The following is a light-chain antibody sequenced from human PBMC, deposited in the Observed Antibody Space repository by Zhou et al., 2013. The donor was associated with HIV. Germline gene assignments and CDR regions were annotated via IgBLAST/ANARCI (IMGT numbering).Light chain of an antibody. CDR3: QQANSFPRT. CDR2: AAS. V-gene: IGKV1-12*01. J-gene: IGKJ1*01. CDR1: QGISNL. Sequence: DIQMTQSPSSVSASVGDRVTITCRASQGISNLLAWYQQRPGKAPNLLIYAASRLQSGVPSRFSGSGSGTEFTLTISSLQPEDFATYYCQQANSFPRTFGQGPRWKSN.